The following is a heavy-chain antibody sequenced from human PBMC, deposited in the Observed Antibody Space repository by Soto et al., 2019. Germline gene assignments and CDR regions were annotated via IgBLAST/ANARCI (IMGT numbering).Heavy chain of an antibody. CDR1: GGSISSYY. CDR2: IYYSGST. V-gene: IGHV4-59*01. CDR3: GRGGLSWFGESSAAFDI. D-gene: IGHD3-10*01. Sequence: SETLSLTCTVSGGSISSYYRSWIRQPPGKGLEWIGYIYYSGSTNYNPSLKSRVTISVDTSKNQFSLKLSSVTAADTAVYYCGRGGLSWFGESSAAFDIWGQGTMVTVSS. J-gene: IGHJ3*02.